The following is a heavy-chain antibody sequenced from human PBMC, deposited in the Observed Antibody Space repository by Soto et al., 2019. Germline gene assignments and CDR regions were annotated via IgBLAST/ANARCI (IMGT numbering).Heavy chain of an antibody. CDR3: VSEDYYDSSGPFDY. Sequence: SETLSLTCTVSGGSVSSGSYYWSWIRQPPGKGLEWIGYIYYSGSTNYNPSLKSRVTISVDTSKNQFSLKLSSVTAADTAVYYCVSEDYYDSSGPFDYWGQGTLVTVSS. V-gene: IGHV4-61*01. J-gene: IGHJ4*02. CDR1: GGSVSSGSYY. CDR2: IYYSGST. D-gene: IGHD3-22*01.